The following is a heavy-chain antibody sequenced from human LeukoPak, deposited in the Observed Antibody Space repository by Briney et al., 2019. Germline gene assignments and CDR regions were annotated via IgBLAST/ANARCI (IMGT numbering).Heavy chain of an antibody. V-gene: IGHV1-2*02. Sequence: GASVKVSCKASGYTFTGYYMHWVRQAPGRGLEWMGWINPNSGGTNYAQKFQGRVTMTRDTSISTAYMELSRLRSDDTAVYYCARLGITIFGVVRGYPLDYWGQGTLVTVSS. CDR1: GYTFTGYY. CDR3: ARLGITIFGVVRGYPLDY. J-gene: IGHJ4*02. D-gene: IGHD3-3*01. CDR2: INPNSGGT.